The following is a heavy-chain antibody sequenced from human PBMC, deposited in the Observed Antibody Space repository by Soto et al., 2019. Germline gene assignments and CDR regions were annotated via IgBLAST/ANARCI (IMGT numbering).Heavy chain of an antibody. Sequence: AVGSLRLSCAASGFTFSSYGMHWVRQAPGKGLEWVAVISYDGSNKYYADSVKGRFTISRDNSKNTLYLQMNSLRAEDTAVYYCAKQGEDQSPITIFGVVIASYYYMDVWGKGTTVTVSS. CDR3: AKQGEDQSPITIFGVVIASYYYMDV. J-gene: IGHJ6*03. V-gene: IGHV3-30*18. CDR1: GFTFSSYG. CDR2: ISYDGSNK. D-gene: IGHD3-3*01.